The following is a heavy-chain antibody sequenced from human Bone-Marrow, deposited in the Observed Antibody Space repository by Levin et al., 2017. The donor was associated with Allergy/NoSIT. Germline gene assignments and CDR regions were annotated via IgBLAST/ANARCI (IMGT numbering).Heavy chain of an antibody. Sequence: GGSLRLSCAASGFTFSSYGMHWVRQAPGKGLEWVAVISYDGSNKYYADSVKGRFTISRDNSKNTLYLQMNSLRAEDTAVYYCAKESVVATITDYWGQGTLVTVSS. CDR1: GFTFSSYG. CDR2: ISYDGSNK. CDR3: AKESVVATITDY. V-gene: IGHV3-30*18. J-gene: IGHJ4*02. D-gene: IGHD5-12*01.